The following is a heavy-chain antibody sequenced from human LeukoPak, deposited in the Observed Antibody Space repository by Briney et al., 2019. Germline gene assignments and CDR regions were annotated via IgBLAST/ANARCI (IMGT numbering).Heavy chain of an antibody. J-gene: IGHJ6*03. CDR2: IIPIFGTA. CDR1: GGTFSSYA. CDR3: ARVCGEQQLVYYYYYYMDV. D-gene: IGHD6-13*01. V-gene: IGHV1-69*06. Sequence: SVKVSCKASGGTFSSYAISWVRQAPGQGLEWMGGIIPIFGTANYAQKFQGRVTITADKSTSTAYMELSSLRSDDTAVYYCARVCGEQQLVYYYYYYMDVWGKGTTVTVSS.